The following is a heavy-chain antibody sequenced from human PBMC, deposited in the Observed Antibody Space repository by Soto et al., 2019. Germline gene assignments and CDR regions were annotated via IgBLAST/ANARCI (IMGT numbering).Heavy chain of an antibody. V-gene: IGHV3-33*08. CDR1: GFTFNNYG. Sequence: PGGSLRLSCEASGFTFNNYGIHWVRQAPGKGLEWVAVILGDGSSTDYAASVKGRFTISRDNAKNSLYLQMNSLRAEDTAVYYCARDRGYDAHDYYYNAMDVWGQGTTVTVS. J-gene: IGHJ6*02. CDR3: ARDRGYDAHDYYYNAMDV. CDR2: ILGDGSST. D-gene: IGHD2-15*01.